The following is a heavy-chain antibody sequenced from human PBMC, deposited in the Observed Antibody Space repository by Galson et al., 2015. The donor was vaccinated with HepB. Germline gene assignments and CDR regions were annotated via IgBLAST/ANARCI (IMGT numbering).Heavy chain of an antibody. CDR3: ARVLSDDSSGYYHGRSFDY. CDR2: IYYSGST. D-gene: IGHD3-22*01. Sequence: SETLSLTCTVSGGSISSSSYYWGWIRQPPGKGLEWIGSIYYSGSTYYNPSLKSRVTISVDKSKNQFSLKLSSVTAADTAVYYCARVLSDDSSGYYHGRSFDYWGQGTLVTVSS. V-gene: IGHV4-39*07. J-gene: IGHJ4*02. CDR1: GGSISSSSYY.